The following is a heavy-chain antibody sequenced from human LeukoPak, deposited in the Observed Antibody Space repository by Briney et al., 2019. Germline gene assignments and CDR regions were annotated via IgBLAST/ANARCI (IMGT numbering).Heavy chain of an antibody. V-gene: IGHV1-69*05. CDR3: ARDQANYYDSSGYYYPLNY. D-gene: IGHD3-22*01. J-gene: IGHJ4*02. CDR1: GGTFSSYA. Sequence: SMKVSCKASGGTFSSYAISWVRQAPGQGLEWMGRIIPIFGTANYEQKFQGRVTITTDESTSTAYMELSSLRSEDTAVYYCARDQANYYDSSGYYYPLNYWGQGTLVTVSS. CDR2: IIPIFGTA.